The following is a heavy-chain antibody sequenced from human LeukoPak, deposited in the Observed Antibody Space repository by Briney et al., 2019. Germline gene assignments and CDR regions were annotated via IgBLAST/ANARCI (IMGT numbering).Heavy chain of an antibody. D-gene: IGHD6-13*01. J-gene: IGHJ6*02. Sequence: GASVKVSCKASGYTFTSYDINWVRQATGQGLEWMGWMNPNSGNTGYAQKFQGRVTMTGNTSISTAYMELSSLRSEDTAVYYCARGGEYSSSWYSVGAYYYYGMDVWGQGTTVTVSS. V-gene: IGHV1-8*01. CDR2: MNPNSGNT. CDR3: ARGGEYSSSWYSVGAYYYYGMDV. CDR1: GYTFTSYD.